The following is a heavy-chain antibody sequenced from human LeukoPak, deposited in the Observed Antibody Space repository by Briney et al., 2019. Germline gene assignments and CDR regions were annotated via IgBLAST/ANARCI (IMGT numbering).Heavy chain of an antibody. D-gene: IGHD3-16*02. CDR3: ARDGYYDYVWGSYRYTVEYFQH. J-gene: IGHJ1*01. CDR1: GYTFTSYA. V-gene: IGHV1-3*01. CDR2: INAGNGNT. Sequence: ASVKVSCKASGYTFTSYAMHWVRQAPGQRLEWMGWINAGNGNTKYSQKFQGRVTITRDTSASTAYMELSSLRSEDTAVYYCARDGYYDYVWGSYRYTVEYFQHWGQGTLVTVSS.